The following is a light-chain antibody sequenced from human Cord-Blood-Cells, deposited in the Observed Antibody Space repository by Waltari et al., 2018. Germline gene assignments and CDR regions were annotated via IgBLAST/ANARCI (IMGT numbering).Light chain of an antibody. Sequence: AIRMTQSPSSFSASTGDRVTITCRASQGISSYLAWYQQKPGKAPKLLIYAASTLQSGVPSRVSGSGSGTDFTLTISCLQSEDFATYYCQQYYSYPQVTFGPGTKVDIK. V-gene: IGKV1-8*01. CDR1: QGISSY. CDR3: QQYYSYPQVT. J-gene: IGKJ3*01. CDR2: AAS.